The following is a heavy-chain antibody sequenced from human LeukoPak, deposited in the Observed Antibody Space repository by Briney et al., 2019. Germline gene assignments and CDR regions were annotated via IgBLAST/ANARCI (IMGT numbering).Heavy chain of an antibody. CDR1: GFTFSSYA. CDR3: AKDPYYDILTGYSTFDY. V-gene: IGHV3-23*01. J-gene: IGHJ4*02. Sequence: GGSLRLSCAASGFTFSSYAMNWVRQAPGKGLEWVSAISGSGGSTYYADSVKGRFTISRDNSKNTLYLQMNSLRAEDTAVYYCAKDPYYDILTGYSTFDYWGQGTLVTVSS. D-gene: IGHD3-9*01. CDR2: ISGSGGST.